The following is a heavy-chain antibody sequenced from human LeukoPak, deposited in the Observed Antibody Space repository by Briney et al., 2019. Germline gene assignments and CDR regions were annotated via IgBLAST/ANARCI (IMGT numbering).Heavy chain of an antibody. J-gene: IGHJ4*02. CDR2: IYYSGST. Sequence: PSETLSLTCTVSGGSISSSSYYWGWIRQPPGKGLEWIGSIYYSGSTYYNPSLKSRVTISVDTSKNQFSLKLSSVTAADTAVYYCARDKPYDYVWGSYRPLFDYWGQGTLVTVSS. V-gene: IGHV4-39*07. D-gene: IGHD3-16*02. CDR1: GGSISSSSYY. CDR3: ARDKPYDYVWGSYRPLFDY.